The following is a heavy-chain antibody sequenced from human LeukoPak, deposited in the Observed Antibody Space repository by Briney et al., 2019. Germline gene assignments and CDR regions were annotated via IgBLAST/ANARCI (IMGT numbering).Heavy chain of an antibody. V-gene: IGHV3-30*18. CDR3: AKDLYNYGSGSYSSFFDY. D-gene: IGHD3-10*01. CDR2: ISYDGSNK. J-gene: IGHJ4*02. CDR1: GFTFSSYG. Sequence: GGSLRLSCAASGFTFSSYGMHWVRQAPGKGLEWVAVISYDGSNKYYADSVKGRFTISRDNSKNTLYLQMNSLGAEDTAVYYCAKDLYNYGSGSYSSFFDYWGQGTLVTVSS.